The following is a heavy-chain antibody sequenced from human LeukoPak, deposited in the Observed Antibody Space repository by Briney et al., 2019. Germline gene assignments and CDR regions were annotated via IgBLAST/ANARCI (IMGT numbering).Heavy chain of an antibody. CDR3: TRHPYGVLDY. Sequence: GGSLRLSCAASGFTFSTFAMTWVRQAPGKGLEWVANIKQDGSEAYYVDSVKGRFTISRDNAKNSLYLQMTSLRAEDTAVYYCTRHPYGVLDYWGQGTLVTVSS. CDR1: GFTFSTFA. J-gene: IGHJ4*02. V-gene: IGHV3-7*01. CDR2: IKQDGSEA. D-gene: IGHD4-17*01.